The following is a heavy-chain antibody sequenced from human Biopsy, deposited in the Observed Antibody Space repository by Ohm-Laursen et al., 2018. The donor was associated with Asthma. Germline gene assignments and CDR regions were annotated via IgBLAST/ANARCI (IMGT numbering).Heavy chain of an antibody. CDR2: IYYNGET. Sequence: LSLTCTASGASITTSPSYWSWLRLLPGKGLEWIGCIYYNGETFFNPSLKNPLFMSLDSSKNQFSLKMTSVTVADTAVYFCARNLPGYTYGPFEDWGQGTLVTVSS. V-gene: IGHV4-31*01. CDR1: GASITTSPSY. CDR3: ARNLPGYTYGPFED. J-gene: IGHJ4*02. D-gene: IGHD5-18*01.